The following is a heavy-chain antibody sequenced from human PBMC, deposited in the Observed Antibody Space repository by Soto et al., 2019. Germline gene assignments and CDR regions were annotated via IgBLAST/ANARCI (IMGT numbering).Heavy chain of an antibody. CDR1: GYSFTSYW. CDR2: IYPGDSDT. J-gene: IGHJ4*02. D-gene: IGHD2-2*01. Sequence: PGESLKISCKGSGYSFTSYWIGRGRQMPGKGLEWMGIIYPGDSDTRYSPSFQGQVTISADKSISTAYLQWSSLKASYTAMYYCARHPSVVPAAYDYWGQGTLVTVSS. CDR3: ARHPSVVPAAYDY. V-gene: IGHV5-51*01.